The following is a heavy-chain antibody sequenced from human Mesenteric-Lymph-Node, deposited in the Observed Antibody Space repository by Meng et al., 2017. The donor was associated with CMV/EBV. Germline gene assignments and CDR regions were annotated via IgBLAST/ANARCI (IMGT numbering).Heavy chain of an antibody. CDR3: ARVDYSDSTGYYDY. CDR1: GYTFTTYD. V-gene: IGHV1-46*01. D-gene: IGHD3-22*01. Sequence: ASGYTFTTYDLHWVRQAPGQGLEWMGIINPSGGVTNYAQKFQGRVTMTTDTSTSTVYMELSSLRSEDTAVYYCARVDYSDSTGYYDYWGQGTLVTVSS. CDR2: INPSGGVT. J-gene: IGHJ4*02.